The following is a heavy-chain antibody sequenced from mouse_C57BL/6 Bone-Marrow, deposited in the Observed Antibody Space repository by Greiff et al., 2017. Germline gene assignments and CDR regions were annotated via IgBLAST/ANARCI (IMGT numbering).Heavy chain of an antibody. D-gene: IGHD1-1*01. CDR1: GYSFTSYY. CDR2: IYPGSGNT. V-gene: IGHV1-66*01. J-gene: IGHJ4*01. Sequence: QVQLQQSGPELVKPGASVKISCKASGYSFTSYYIHWVKQRPGQGLEWIGWIYPGSGNTKYNEKFKGKATLTADTSSSTAYMQLSSLTSEDSAVYYCAEDYGSSYVYYDMDYWGQGTAVTVSS. CDR3: AEDYGSSYVYYDMDY.